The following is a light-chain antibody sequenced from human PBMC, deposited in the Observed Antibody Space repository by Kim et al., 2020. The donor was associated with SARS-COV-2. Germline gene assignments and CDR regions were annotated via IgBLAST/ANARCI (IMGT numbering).Light chain of an antibody. Sequence: SVSQGQTASILCSGDKLGDKYTCWYQQKPGQSPVLVIFQDNKRPSGIPERFSGSNSGNTATLTISGTQAMDEADYYCLAWDSSTAVFGGGTQLTVL. J-gene: IGLJ3*02. CDR1: KLGDKY. CDR3: LAWDSSTAV. CDR2: QDN. V-gene: IGLV3-1*01.